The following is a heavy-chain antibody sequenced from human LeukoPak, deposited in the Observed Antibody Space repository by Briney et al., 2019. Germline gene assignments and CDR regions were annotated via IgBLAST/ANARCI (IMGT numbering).Heavy chain of an antibody. J-gene: IGHJ6*02. CDR1: GFTFSSYA. CDR3: ARSGGYYSGGSCYYYHGMDV. D-gene: IGHD2-15*01. V-gene: IGHV3-30-3*01. Sequence: PGGSLRLSCAASGFTFSSYAMHWVRQAPGKGLEWVAIISYDGSNKYYADSVKGRFTISRDNSKNTLYLQMDSLRAEDTALYYCARSGGYYSGGSCYYYHGMDVWGQGTTVTVSS. CDR2: ISYDGSNK.